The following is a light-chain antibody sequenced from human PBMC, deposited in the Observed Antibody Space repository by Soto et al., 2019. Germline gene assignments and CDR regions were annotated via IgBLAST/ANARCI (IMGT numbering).Light chain of an antibody. CDR3: QQYNNWPPIT. CDR2: GAS. V-gene: IGKV3-15*01. J-gene: IGKJ5*01. CDR1: QSVSSN. Sequence: EIVMTQSPATLSVSPGERATLSCRASQSVSSNLAWYQQKPGQAPRLLIYGASTRATGIPARFSGSGSGTAFTLTISSLQSEDFSVFYCQQYNNWPPITFGQGTRLEIK.